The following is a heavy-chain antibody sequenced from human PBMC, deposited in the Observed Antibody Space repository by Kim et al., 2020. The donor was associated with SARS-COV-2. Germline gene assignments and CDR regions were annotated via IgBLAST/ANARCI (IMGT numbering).Heavy chain of an antibody. CDR1: GGSISSSSYY. CDR2: IYYSGST. D-gene: IGHD6-19*01. V-gene: IGHV4-39*01. CDR3: ARLYGSGWYGPFDY. J-gene: IGHJ4*02. Sequence: SETLSLTCTVSGGSISSSSYYWGWIRQPPGKGLEWIGSIYYSGSTYYNPSLKSRVTISVDTSKNQFSLKLSSVTAADTAVYYCARLYGSGWYGPFDYWGQGTLVTVSS.